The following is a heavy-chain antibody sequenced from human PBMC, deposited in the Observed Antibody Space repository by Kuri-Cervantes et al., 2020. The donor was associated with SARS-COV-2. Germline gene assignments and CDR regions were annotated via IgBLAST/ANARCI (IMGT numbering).Heavy chain of an antibody. Sequence: GESLKISCAASGFTFSSYAMSWVRQAPGKGLEWVSVIYSGGSGTYYADSVKGRFTISRDNSKNTLYLQMNSLRAEDTAVCYCAKDRGALDYWGQGTLVTVSS. V-gene: IGHV3-23*03. CDR1: GFTFSSYA. D-gene: IGHD1-26*01. CDR2: IYSGGSGT. CDR3: AKDRGALDY. J-gene: IGHJ4*02.